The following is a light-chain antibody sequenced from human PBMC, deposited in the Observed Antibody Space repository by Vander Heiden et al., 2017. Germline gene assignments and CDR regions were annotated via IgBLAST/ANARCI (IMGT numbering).Light chain of an antibody. CDR3: SSYTTSSTQV. Sequence: QSALTQPASVSGSPGQSITISCAGTSSDVGNDNSVPWYQQHPGKAPKLVIYDVTNRPSGVSNRFSGAKSGNTASLTISGLQPEDEADYYCSSYTTSSTQVFGTGTKVTVL. CDR2: DVT. J-gene: IGLJ1*01. CDR1: SSDVGNDNS. V-gene: IGLV2-14*03.